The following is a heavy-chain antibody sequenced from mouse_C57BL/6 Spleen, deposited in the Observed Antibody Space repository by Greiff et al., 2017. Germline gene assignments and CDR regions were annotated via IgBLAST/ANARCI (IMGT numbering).Heavy chain of an antibody. CDR3: AHTEMVALDY. Sequence: QVQLQQPGAELVRPGTSVKLSCKASGYTFTSYWMHWVKQRPGQGLEWIGVIDPSDSYTNYNQKFKGKAPLTVDTSSSTAYMPLSSLKSEDSAVYYCAHTEMVALDYWGQGTTLTVSS. CDR1: GYTFTSYW. J-gene: IGHJ2*01. V-gene: IGHV1-59*01. D-gene: IGHD1-1*02. CDR2: IDPSDSYT.